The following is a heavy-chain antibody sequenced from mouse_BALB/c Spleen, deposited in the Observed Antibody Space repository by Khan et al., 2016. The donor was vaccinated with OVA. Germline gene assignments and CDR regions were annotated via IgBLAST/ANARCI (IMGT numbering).Heavy chain of an antibody. D-gene: IGHD1-1*01. Sequence: QVQLQQPGTELVKPGASVKLSCKASGYTFTSYWMHWVKRRPGKGLEWIGEIDPSDSHTYYNQEFNGKATLTVDKSSNTAYMQLSSLTSEDSAVYYCARSYRYGSSTWFVYWGLGTLVTVSA. J-gene: IGHJ3*01. CDR3: ARSYRYGSSTWFVY. CDR2: IDPSDSHT. V-gene: IGHV1-69*02. CDR1: GYTFTSYW.